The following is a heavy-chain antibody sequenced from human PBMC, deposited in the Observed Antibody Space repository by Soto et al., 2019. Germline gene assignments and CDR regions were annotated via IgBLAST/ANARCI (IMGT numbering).Heavy chain of an antibody. CDR3: AKELPRDSGMDV. CDR2: ISNYGTNK. Sequence: VQLVESGGGVVQPGRSLRLSCVVSGFPFSNYGMNWVRQAPGKGLEWVAVISNYGTNKYYADSVKGRFTISRDNSQNTVYLQMNSLRAEDTAVYYCAKELPRDSGMDVWGQGTTVTVSS. V-gene: IGHV3-30*18. D-gene: IGHD2-21*02. J-gene: IGHJ6*01. CDR1: GFPFSNYG.